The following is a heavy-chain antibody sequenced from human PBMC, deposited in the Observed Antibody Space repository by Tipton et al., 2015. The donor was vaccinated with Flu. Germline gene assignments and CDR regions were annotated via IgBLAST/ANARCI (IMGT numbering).Heavy chain of an antibody. CDR1: GFTVSSNY. CDR2: IYSDGTT. CDR3: ARDSRDYTNGWYYAMDV. J-gene: IGHJ6*02. D-gene: IGHD4-11*01. V-gene: IGHV3-53*01. Sequence: QLVQSGGGLIQPGGSLRLSCAASGFTVSSNYLSWVRQAPGKGLEWVSVIYSDGTTYYADSVKGRFTISRDNSKNTLYLQINTLRADDTAVYYCARDSRDYTNGWYYAMDVWGQGTTVTVSS.